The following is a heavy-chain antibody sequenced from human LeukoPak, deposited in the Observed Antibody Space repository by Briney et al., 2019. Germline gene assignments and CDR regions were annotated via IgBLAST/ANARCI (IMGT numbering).Heavy chain of an antibody. J-gene: IGHJ4*02. D-gene: IGHD2-2*01. CDR1: GYTFTGYY. CDR2: INPNSGGT. CDR3: AREGGYCSSTSCDAEPDY. Sequence: GASVKVSCKASGYTFTGYYMHWVRQAPGQGLEWMGWINPNSGGTNYAQKFQGRVTMTRDTSISTAYMELSRLRSDDTAVYYCAREGGYCSSTSCDAEPDYWGQGTLVTVSS. V-gene: IGHV1-2*02.